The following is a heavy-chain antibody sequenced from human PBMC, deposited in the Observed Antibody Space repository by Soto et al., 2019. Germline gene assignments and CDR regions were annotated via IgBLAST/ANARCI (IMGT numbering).Heavy chain of an antibody. CDR3: AAVPAAANYYYYYMDV. V-gene: IGHV1-8*01. CDR2: MNPNSGNT. CDR1: GYTFTSYD. J-gene: IGHJ6*03. D-gene: IGHD2-2*01. Sequence: ASVKVSCKASGYTFTSYDINWVRQATGQGLEWMGWMNPNSGNTGYAQKFQGRVTMTRNTSISTAYMELSSLRSEDTAVYYCAAVPAAANYYYYYMDVWGKGTTVTVSS.